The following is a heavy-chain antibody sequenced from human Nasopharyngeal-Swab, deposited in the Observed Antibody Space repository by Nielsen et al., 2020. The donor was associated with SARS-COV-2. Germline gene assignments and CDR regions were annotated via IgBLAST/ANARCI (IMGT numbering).Heavy chain of an antibody. J-gene: IGHJ3*02. CDR3: ARDPTSTNIVVVPATNKGAFDI. V-gene: IGHV3-21*01. CDR2: ISSSSSYI. Sequence: VGSLSLSCAASGFTFSSYSMNWVRQAPGKWLECVSSISSSSSYIYYADSVKGRFTISRDNAKNSLYLQMNSLRAEDKAVYYCARDPTSTNIVVVPATNKGAFDIWGQGTMVTVSS. D-gene: IGHD2-2*01. CDR1: GFTFSSYS.